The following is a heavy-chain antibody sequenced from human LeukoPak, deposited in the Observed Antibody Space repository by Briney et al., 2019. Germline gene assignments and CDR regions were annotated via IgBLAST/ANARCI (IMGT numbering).Heavy chain of an antibody. Sequence: PGGSLRLSCAASGFTFSSYAMSWVRQAPGKGLEWVSAISGSGGSTYYADSVKGRFTISRDNSKNTLYLQMNSLRAEDTAVYYCARDKRQAASGAVDYWRQGTLVTVSS. V-gene: IGHV3-23*01. D-gene: IGHD4-17*01. CDR1: GFTFSSYA. J-gene: IGHJ4*02. CDR3: ARDKRQAASGAVDY. CDR2: ISGSGGST.